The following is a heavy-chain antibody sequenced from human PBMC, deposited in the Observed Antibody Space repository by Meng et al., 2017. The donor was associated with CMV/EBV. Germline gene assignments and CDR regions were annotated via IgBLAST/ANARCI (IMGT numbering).Heavy chain of an antibody. CDR1: GFTFSSYA. J-gene: IGHJ6*02. CDR3: TLTQDYYYGMDV. Sequence: GGSLRLSCAASGFTFSSYAMHWVRQAPGKGLEWVAVISYDGSNKYYADSAKGRFTISRDNSKNTLYLQMNSLRAEDTAVYYCTLTQDYYYGMDVWGQGTTVTVSS. D-gene: IGHD2-15*01. V-gene: IGHV3-30-3*01. CDR2: ISYDGSNK.